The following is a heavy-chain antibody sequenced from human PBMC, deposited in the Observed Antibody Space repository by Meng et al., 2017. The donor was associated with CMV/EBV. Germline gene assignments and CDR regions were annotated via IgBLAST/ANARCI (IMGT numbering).Heavy chain of an antibody. V-gene: IGHV3-9*01. CDR3: AKDKWRHIVVVPGFDY. D-gene: IGHD2-2*01. CDR1: GFTFDDYA. CDR2: ISWNSDSI. Sequence: SLKISCAASGFTFDDYAMHWVRQAPGKGLEWVSGISWNSDSIGYADSVKGRFTISRDNAKNSLYLQMNSLRAEDTALYYCAKDKWRHIVVVPGFDYWGQGTLVTVSS. J-gene: IGHJ4*02.